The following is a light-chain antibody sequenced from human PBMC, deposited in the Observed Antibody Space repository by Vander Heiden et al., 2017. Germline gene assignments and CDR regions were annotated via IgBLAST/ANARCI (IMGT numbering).Light chain of an antibody. J-gene: IGKJ2*01. CDR1: QSISIW. V-gene: IGKV1-5*03. Sequence: QLTQSPSTLSASAGDRVTITCRASQSISIWLACYQQKPGQAPNLLIYKASNLETGVPSRFSGSGSGTDFTLTISSLQPEDVATYYCQHYNNFPYTFGQGTKLEIK. CDR3: QHYNNFPYT. CDR2: KAS.